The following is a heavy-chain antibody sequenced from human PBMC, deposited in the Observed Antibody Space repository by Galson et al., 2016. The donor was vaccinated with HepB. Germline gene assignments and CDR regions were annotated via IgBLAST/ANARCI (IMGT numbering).Heavy chain of an antibody. V-gene: IGHV4-59*01. D-gene: IGHD6-19*01. CDR1: GASISGYY. CDR3: ARDDGGGWYGFHYGIDV. CDR2: IYYSGRT. J-gene: IGHJ6*02. Sequence: LSLTCTVSGASISGYYLSWIRQPPGKGLEWIGYIYYSGRTNYNPSLKSRVTISVDRSKNQFSLTLSSVAAADTAVFYCARDDGGGWYGFHYGIDVWGQGTTVTVSS.